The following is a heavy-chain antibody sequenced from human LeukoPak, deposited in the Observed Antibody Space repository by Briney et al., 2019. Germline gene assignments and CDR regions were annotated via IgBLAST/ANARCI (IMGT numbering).Heavy chain of an antibody. CDR1: GYTFTSYD. Sequence: GASVKVSCKASGYTFTSYDINWVRQATGQGLEWMGWMNPNSGNTGYAQKFQGRVTMTRNTSISTAYMELSSLRSEDTAVYYCARGRSLFYYYDSSGYYVDAFDIWGQGTMVTVSS. J-gene: IGHJ3*02. CDR2: MNPNSGNT. V-gene: IGHV1-8*01. CDR3: ARGRSLFYYYDSSGYYVDAFDI. D-gene: IGHD3-22*01.